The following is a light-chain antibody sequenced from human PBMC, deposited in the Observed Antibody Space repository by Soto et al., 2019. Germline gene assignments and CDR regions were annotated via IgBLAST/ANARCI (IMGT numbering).Light chain of an antibody. J-gene: IGLJ2*01. CDR3: SSYAGSSTHVV. CDR1: SSDVGSYNL. Sequence: QSVLTQPASVSGSPGQSITISCTEISSDVGSYNLVSWYQQHPGKAPKVMIYEGSKRPSGVSNRFSGSRPGNTASLTISGLQAEDEAHYYCSSYAGSSTHVVFGGGTKLTVL. V-gene: IGLV2-23*01. CDR2: EGS.